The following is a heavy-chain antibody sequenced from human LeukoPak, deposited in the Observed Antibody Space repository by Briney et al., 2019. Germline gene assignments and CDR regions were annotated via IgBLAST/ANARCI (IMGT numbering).Heavy chain of an antibody. V-gene: IGHV1-18*01. CDR2: ISAYNGNT. CDR1: GYTFISYG. J-gene: IGHJ4*02. Sequence: ASVKVSCKASGYTFISYGITWVRQAPGQGLEWMGWISAYNGNTNYAQNLQGRVTMTTDTSTSTAYMELRSLTSDDTAVYFCATSYHYDSSGYPNYFDYWGQGPLVTVSS. CDR3: ATSYHYDSSGYPNYFDY. D-gene: IGHD3-22*01.